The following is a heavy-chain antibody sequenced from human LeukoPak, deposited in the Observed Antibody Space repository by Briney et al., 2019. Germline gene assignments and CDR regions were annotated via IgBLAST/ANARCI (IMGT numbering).Heavy chain of an antibody. J-gene: IGHJ6*03. V-gene: IGHV3-30*02. D-gene: IGHD6-13*01. CDR3: AKDKGSGAAAGTGSTYYYYYYMDV. CDR2: IRYDGSNK. Sequence: GGSLRLSCAASGFTFSSYGMHWVRQAPGKGLEWVAFIRYDGSNKYYADSVKGRFTISRDNSKNTLYLQMNSLRAEDTAVYYCAKDKGSGAAAGTGSTYYYYYYMDVWGKGTTVTVSS. CDR1: GFTFSSYG.